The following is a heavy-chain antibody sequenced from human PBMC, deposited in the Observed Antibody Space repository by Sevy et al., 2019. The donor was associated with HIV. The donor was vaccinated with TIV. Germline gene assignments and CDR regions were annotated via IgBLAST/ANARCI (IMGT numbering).Heavy chain of an antibody. CDR3: VRAIATEASF. CDR1: GLSLNDYW. V-gene: IGHV3-7*01. J-gene: IGHJ1*01. D-gene: IGHD2-21*01. CDR2: INQNGSVS. Sequence: GGSLRLSCAVSGLSLNDYWMSWVRQAPGKGLEWVADINQNGSVSYYVDSVKGRFTISRDDARNLLYLQMNNLRVEYTAIYYCVRAIATEASFWGQGTLVTVSS.